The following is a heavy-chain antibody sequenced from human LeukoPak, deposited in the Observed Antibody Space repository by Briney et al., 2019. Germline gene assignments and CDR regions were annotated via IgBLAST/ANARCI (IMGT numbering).Heavy chain of an antibody. V-gene: IGHV1-8*02. CDR3: AREGFDY. CDR1: GYTFTSYD. J-gene: IGHJ4*02. CDR2: MNPNRGNS. Sequence: ASVKVSCKASGYTFTSYDINWVRQATGQGLEWMGWMNPNRGNSGYAQKFQGRVTITTDTSISTAYMELGSLRSEDTALYYCAREGFDYWGQGTLVTVSS.